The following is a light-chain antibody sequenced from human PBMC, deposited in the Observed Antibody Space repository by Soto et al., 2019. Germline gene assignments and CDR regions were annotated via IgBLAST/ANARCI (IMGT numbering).Light chain of an antibody. Sequence: EIVVTQSPCTLSLSPGERATLSCRASQSVSSSYLAWYQQKPGQAPRLLIYGASTRATGIPARFSGSGSGTEFTLTISRLEPEDFAVYYCQQYGSSSWTFGQGTKVDIK. CDR1: QSVSSSY. CDR2: GAS. V-gene: IGKV3-20*01. J-gene: IGKJ1*01. CDR3: QQYGSSSWT.